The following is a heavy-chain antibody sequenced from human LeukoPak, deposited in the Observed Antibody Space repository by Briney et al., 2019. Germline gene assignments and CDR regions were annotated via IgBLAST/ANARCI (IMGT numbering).Heavy chain of an antibody. CDR3: ARWVASPSTGWFDP. CDR1: GYTFTGYY. V-gene: IGHV1-2*02. D-gene: IGHD6-19*01. J-gene: IGHJ5*02. CDR2: INPNNGDT. Sequence: ASVKVSCKASGYTFTGYYIHWVRQAPGQGLEWMVWINPNNGDTHYAQKFQGRVTMTRDTSISTAYMDLSSLRSDDTAVYYCARWVASPSTGWFDPWGQGTLVTVSS.